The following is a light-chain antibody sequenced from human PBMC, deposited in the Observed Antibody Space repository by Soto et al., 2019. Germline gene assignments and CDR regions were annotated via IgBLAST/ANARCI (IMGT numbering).Light chain of an antibody. CDR2: AAS. Sequence: DIQMTQSPSSLSASVGDRVTITCRASQSISSYLNWYQQKPGKAPELLIYAASSLQRGVPSRFSGSGSGTDFTLTSASLQPGDFATYYCQQSYSTPWYTFGQGTKLETK. J-gene: IGKJ2*01. CDR3: QQSYSTPWYT. CDR1: QSISSY. V-gene: IGKV1-39*01.